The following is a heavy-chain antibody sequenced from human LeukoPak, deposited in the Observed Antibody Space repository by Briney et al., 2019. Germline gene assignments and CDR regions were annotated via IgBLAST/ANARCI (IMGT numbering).Heavy chain of an antibody. CDR3: AKHTPRIAGGFDY. D-gene: IGHD2/OR15-2a*01. CDR2: ISSTSNTI. CDR1: GFIFNNYV. J-gene: IGHJ4*02. Sequence: PGGSLRLSCAASGFIFNNYVMNWVRQAPGKGLEWVSYISSTSNTIYYADSVRGRFTISRDNAKNSLYLQMDSLRAEDTAMYYCAKHTPRIAGGFDYWGQGTLVTVSS. V-gene: IGHV3-48*04.